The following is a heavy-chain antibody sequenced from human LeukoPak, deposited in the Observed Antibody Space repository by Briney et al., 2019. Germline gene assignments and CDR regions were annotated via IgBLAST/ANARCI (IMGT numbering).Heavy chain of an antibody. Sequence: GRSLRLSCAASGFTFSSYAMHWVRQAPGKGLEWVAVISYDGSNKYYADSVKGRFTISRDNSKNTLYLQMNSLRAEDTAVYYCARTLYYDYVWGSYRPPGSSLVGMDVWGQGTTVTVSS. CDR1: GFTFSSYA. V-gene: IGHV3-30-3*01. CDR3: ARTLYYDYVWGSYRPPGSSLVGMDV. CDR2: ISYDGSNK. J-gene: IGHJ6*02. D-gene: IGHD3-16*02.